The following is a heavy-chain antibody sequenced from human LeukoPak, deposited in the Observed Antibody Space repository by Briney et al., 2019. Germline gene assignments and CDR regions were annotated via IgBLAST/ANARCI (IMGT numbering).Heavy chain of an antibody. CDR3: TRRAYCGGDCYIDY. CDR1: GYSFTSYW. J-gene: IGHJ4*02. V-gene: IGHV5-51*01. D-gene: IGHD2-21*02. CDR2: IYPGDSDT. Sequence: GESLKVSCKGSGYSFTSYWIGWVRQMPGKGLEWMGIIYPGDSDTRYSPSFQGQVTISADKSISTAYLQWSSLKASDTAIYYCTRRAYCGGDCYIDYWGQGTLVTVSS.